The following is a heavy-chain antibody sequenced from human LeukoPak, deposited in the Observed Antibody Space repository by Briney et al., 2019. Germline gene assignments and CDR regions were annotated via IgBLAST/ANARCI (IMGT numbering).Heavy chain of an antibody. Sequence: GASVKVSCKTSGYTFSTYGINWVRQAPGQGLEWMGWISGYNGNTNYARKFRGRVTMTTDTSTSTAYMELRSLRSDDTAVYYCARVPPIPPITDFDYWGQGTLVIVSS. CDR1: GYTFSTYG. J-gene: IGHJ4*02. V-gene: IGHV1-18*01. D-gene: IGHD1-14*01. CDR2: ISGYNGNT. CDR3: ARVPPIPPITDFDY.